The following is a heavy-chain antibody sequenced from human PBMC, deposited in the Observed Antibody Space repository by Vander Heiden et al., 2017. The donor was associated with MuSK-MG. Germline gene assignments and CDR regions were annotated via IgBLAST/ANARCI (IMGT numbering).Heavy chain of an antibody. CDR3: ARDYGDYDY. J-gene: IGHJ4*02. V-gene: IGHV3-33*01. CDR1: GFNFSRYG. Sequence: QVQLVESGGGVVQPGRSLRLSCSVSGFNFSRYGMHWVRQAPGKGLEWVAVIWYDGSNQYYADSVKGRFTISRDNSKNTLFLQMNSLRVEDTAVYYCARDYGDYDYWGQGTLVAVSS. D-gene: IGHD4-17*01. CDR2: IWYDGSNQ.